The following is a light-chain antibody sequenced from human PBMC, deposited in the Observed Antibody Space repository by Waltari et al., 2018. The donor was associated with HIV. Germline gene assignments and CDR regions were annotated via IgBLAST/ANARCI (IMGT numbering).Light chain of an antibody. J-gene: IGLJ3*02. Sequence: QTVVTQEPSFSVSPGGTITLTCGLSSGSVSSAYYPSWYQQTTGQPPRTLIYDTDTRSSAVPDRFSGSIVGNKAALTITGAQSEDESDYYCLLYMASGRVFGGGTRLTVL. CDR1: SGSVSSAYY. CDR2: DTD. V-gene: IGLV8-61*01. CDR3: LLYMASGRV.